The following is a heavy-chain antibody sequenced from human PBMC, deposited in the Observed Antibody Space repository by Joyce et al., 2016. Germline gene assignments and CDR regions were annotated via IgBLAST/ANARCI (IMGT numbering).Heavy chain of an antibody. D-gene: IGHD7-27*01. J-gene: IGHJ4*02. Sequence: VQLVESGGTLVQPGESLRLSCAASGFSFSTYWMTWVRQAPGKGLEWVANIKEDGSEKNYVDSVKGRFTISRDNAKTSLYLHISSLRGDNTAVYYCAREYWGPREWGQVTLVTVSS. CDR2: IKEDGSEK. CDR3: AREYWGPRE. CDR1: GFSFSTYW. V-gene: IGHV3-7*01.